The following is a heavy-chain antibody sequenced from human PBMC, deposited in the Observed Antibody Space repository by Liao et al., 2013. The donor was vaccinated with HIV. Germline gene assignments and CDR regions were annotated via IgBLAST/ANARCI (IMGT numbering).Heavy chain of an antibody. J-gene: IGHJ5*02. D-gene: IGHD1-1*01. Sequence: QLQLRESGPGLVKPSETLSLTCTVSGASYRSLYFTWVRQTPGKGLDWVGYISNSGSTNYNPSLKSRVAMSLDASKKAVSLNLHSVTSADSAVYYCVTGLVWATLDHWGQGALVIVSS. CDR1: GASYRSLY. CDR2: ISNSGST. CDR3: VTGLVWATLDH. V-gene: IGHV4-59*11.